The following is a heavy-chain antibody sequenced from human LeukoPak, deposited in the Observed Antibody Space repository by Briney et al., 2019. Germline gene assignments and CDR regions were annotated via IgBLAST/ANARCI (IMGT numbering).Heavy chain of an antibody. J-gene: IGHJ6*02. D-gene: IGHD3-10*01. Sequence: GGSLRLSCAASGFTFSSYSMNWVRQAPGKGLEWVSSISSSSSYIYYADSVKGRFTISGDNAKNSLYLQMNSLRAEDTAVYYCARGETYYYGSGPYYYGMDVWGQGTTVTVSS. V-gene: IGHV3-21*01. CDR3: ARGETYYYGSGPYYYGMDV. CDR2: ISSSSSYI. CDR1: GFTFSSYS.